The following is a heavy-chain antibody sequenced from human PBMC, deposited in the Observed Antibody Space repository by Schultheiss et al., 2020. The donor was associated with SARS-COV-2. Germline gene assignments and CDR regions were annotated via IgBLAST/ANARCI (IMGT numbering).Heavy chain of an antibody. CDR2: IYQSGNT. CDR1: GGSISSYY. D-gene: IGHD3-22*01. V-gene: IGHV4-59*12. Sequence: SQTLSLTCTVSGGSISSYYWSWIRQPPGKGLEWIGSIYQSGNTYYRPSLKSRVTISVDTSKNQFSLKLSSVTAADTAVYYCAREDSSGYYYSYWGQGILVTVSS. CDR3: AREDSSGYYYSY. J-gene: IGHJ4*02.